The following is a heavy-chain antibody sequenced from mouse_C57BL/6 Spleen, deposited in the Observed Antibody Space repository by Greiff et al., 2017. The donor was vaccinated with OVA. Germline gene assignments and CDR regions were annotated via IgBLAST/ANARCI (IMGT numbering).Heavy chain of an antibody. CDR3: ARTLTGKDWYFDV. J-gene: IGHJ1*03. CDR2: IYPGDGDT. D-gene: IGHD4-1*01. V-gene: IGHV1-80*01. CDR1: GYAFSSYW. Sequence: VMLVESGAELVKPGASVKISCKASGYAFSSYWMNWVKQRPGKGLEWIGQIYPGDGDTNYNGKFKGKATLTADKSSSTAYMQLSSLTSEDSAVYFCARTLTGKDWYFDVWGTGTTVTVSS.